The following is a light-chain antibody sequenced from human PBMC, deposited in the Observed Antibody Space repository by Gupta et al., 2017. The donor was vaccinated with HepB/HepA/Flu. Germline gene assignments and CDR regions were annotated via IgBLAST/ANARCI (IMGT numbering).Light chain of an antibody. Sequence: SYELTQPPSVSVSPGQTARITCSGDALPKQFASWYQQKPGQAPVLVMFKDSERPSGIPERFSGSSSGKTVTLTISGVQAEDEADYYCQSSDISGSGVFGGGTKLNVL. V-gene: IGLV3-25*03. CDR3: QSSDISGSGV. CDR1: ALPKQF. J-gene: IGLJ2*01. CDR2: KDS.